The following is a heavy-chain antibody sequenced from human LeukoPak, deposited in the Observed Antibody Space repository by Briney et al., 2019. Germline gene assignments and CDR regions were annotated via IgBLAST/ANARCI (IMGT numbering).Heavy chain of an antibody. CDR3: TSRYCTSTNCYAFDV. V-gene: IGHV3-21*01. CDR1: GFTFSSYS. J-gene: IGHJ3*01. Sequence: GRSLRLSCAASGFTFSSYSMNWVRQAPGKGLEWVSSIDSSSAYIFYADSVKGRFTISRDNAKNSLYLQMNSLRAEDTAVYYCTSRYCTSTNCYAFDVWGQGTMVTVSS. CDR2: IDSSSAYI. D-gene: IGHD2-2*01.